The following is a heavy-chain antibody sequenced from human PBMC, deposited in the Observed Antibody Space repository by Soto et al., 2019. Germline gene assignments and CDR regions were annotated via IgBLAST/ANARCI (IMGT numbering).Heavy chain of an antibody. Sequence: SETLSLTCTVSGGSISSGGYYWSWIRQHPGKGLEWIGYIYYSGSTYYNLSLKSRVTISVDTSKNQFSLKLSSVTAADTAVYYCARGHCITTTCYYDAFDIWGQGTMVT. V-gene: IGHV4-31*03. CDR1: GGSISSGGYY. CDR2: IYYSGST. J-gene: IGHJ3*02. CDR3: ARGHCITTTCYYDAFDI. D-gene: IGHD2-2*01.